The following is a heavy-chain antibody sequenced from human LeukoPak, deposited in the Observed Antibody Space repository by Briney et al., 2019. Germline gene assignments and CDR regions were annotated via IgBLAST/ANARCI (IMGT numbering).Heavy chain of an antibody. CDR3: ARDNAAVGYYYYMDV. V-gene: IGHV3-53*01. CDR1: GFTVSSNY. D-gene: IGHD6-13*01. CDR2: IYSGGST. J-gene: IGHJ6*03. Sequence: GGSLRLSCAASGFTVSSNYMSWVRQAPGKGLEWVSVIYSGGSTYYADSVKGRFTISRDNSKNTLFLQMNSLRAEDTAVYYCARDNAAVGYYYYMDVWGKGTTVTVSS.